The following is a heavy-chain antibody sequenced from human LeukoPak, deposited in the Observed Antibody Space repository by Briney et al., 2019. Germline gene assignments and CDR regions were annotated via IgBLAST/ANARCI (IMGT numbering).Heavy chain of an antibody. CDR3: TRGDYDFWSGYLSQPY. D-gene: IGHD3-3*01. V-gene: IGHV3-15*01. J-gene: IGHJ4*02. Sequence: GGSLRLSCAASGFTFSNAWMSWVRQAPGKGLEWVGRIKSKTDGGTTDYAAPVKGRFTISRDDSKNTLYLQMNSLKTEDTAVYYCTRGDYDFWSGYLSQPYWGQGTLVTVSS. CDR2: IKSKTDGGTT. CDR1: GFTFSNAW.